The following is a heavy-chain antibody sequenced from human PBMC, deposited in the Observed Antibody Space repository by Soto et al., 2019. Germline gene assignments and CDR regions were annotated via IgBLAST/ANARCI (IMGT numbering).Heavy chain of an antibody. D-gene: IGHD5-18*01. V-gene: IGHV5-51*01. CDR2: IYPGDSDN. J-gene: IGHJ4*02. CDR1: GYSFASYW. Sequence: ESLKVSCKGSGYSFASYWIVWVRQMPGKGLEWMGIIYPGDSDNRYSPSFQGQVTISADKSIRTAYLQWRSLKASDTAMYYCARPELGYSYGYYSDWGQGTLVTVSS. CDR3: ARPELGYSYGYYSD.